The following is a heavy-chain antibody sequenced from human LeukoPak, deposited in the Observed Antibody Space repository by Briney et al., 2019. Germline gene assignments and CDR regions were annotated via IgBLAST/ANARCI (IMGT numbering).Heavy chain of an antibody. CDR3: AKGMPAVHYGMDV. V-gene: IGHV3-23*01. Sequence: GGSLRLSCAASGFTFSSYAMSWVRQAPGKGLEWVSAISGSGGSTYYADSVKGRFTMSRDNAKNTLYLQMNSLRAEDTAVYYCAKGMPAVHYGMDVWGQGTTVTVSS. D-gene: IGHD2-2*01. CDR2: ISGSGGST. J-gene: IGHJ6*02. CDR1: GFTFSSYA.